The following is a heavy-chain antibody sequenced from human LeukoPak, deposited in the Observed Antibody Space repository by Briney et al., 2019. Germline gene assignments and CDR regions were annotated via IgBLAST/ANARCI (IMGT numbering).Heavy chain of an antibody. CDR2: INPNSGGT. D-gene: IGHD6-6*01. CDR3: ARDAPRGIAARGGPRSLGY. V-gene: IGHV1-2*02. CDR1: GYTFTGFY. J-gene: IGHJ4*02. Sequence: ASVKVSCKASGYTFTGFYMHWVRQAPGQGLEWMGWINPNSGGTNYAQKFQGRVTMTRDTSISTAYMELSRLRSDDTAVYYCARDAPRGIAARGGPRSLGYWGQGTLVTVSS.